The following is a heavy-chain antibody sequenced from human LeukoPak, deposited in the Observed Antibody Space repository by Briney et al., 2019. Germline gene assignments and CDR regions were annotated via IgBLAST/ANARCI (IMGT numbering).Heavy chain of an antibody. D-gene: IGHD2-15*01. CDR1: GGSFSGYY. CDR2: INHSGST. V-gene: IGHV4-34*01. Sequence: SETLSLTCAVYGGSFSGYYWSWIRQPPGKGLEWIGEINHSGSTNYNPSLKSRVTISVDTSKNQFSLKLSSVTAADTAVHYCARGLGYCSGGSCYSPYGMDVWGQGTTVTVSS. J-gene: IGHJ6*02. CDR3: ARGLGYCSGGSCYSPYGMDV.